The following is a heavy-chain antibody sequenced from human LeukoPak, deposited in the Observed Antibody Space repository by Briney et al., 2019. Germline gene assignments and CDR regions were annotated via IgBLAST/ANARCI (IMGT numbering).Heavy chain of an antibody. CDR1: GFTFDDYA. D-gene: IGHD3-9*01. J-gene: IGHJ3*02. CDR3: AKGGYYDILTGYPDDAFDI. V-gene: IGHV3-9*03. Sequence: GGSLRLSCAASGFTFDDYAMHWVRQAPGKGLEWVSGISWNSGSIVYADSVKGRFTISRDNAKNSLYLQMNSLRAEDMALYYCAKGGYYDILTGYPDDAFDIWGQGTMVTVSS. CDR2: ISWNSGSI.